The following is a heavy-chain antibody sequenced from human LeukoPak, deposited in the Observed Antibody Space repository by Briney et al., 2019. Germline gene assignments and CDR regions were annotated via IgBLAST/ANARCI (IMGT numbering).Heavy chain of an antibody. CDR1: GGTFTSYY. V-gene: IGHV1-46*01. CDR3: ARDADYYDSSGYYPDY. J-gene: IGHJ4*02. CDR2: INPSGGST. D-gene: IGHD3-22*01. Sequence: GASVKVSCKASGGTFTSYYMHWVRQAPGQGLEWMGIINPSGGSTSYAQKFQGRVTMTRDTSTSTVYMELSSLRSEDTAVYYCARDADYYDSSGYYPDYWGQGTLVTVSS.